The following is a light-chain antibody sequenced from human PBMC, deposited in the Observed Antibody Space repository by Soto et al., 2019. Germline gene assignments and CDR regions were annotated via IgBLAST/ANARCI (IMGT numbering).Light chain of an antibody. Sequence: EIVMTQSPATLSVSPGERATLSCRASQSVSSNLAWYQQKPGQAPRLLIYGASTRATGIPARFSGSGSGTAFTLTISSLQSADFAVYYCQQSNIWPPFNVGTGTIVDIK. CDR3: QQSNIWPPFN. CDR1: QSVSSN. J-gene: IGKJ3*01. V-gene: IGKV3-15*01. CDR2: GAS.